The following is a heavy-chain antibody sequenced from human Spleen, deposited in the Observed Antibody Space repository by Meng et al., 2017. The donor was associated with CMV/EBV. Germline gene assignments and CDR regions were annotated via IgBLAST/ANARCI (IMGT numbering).Heavy chain of an antibody. J-gene: IGHJ3*02. CDR2: IIPIFGTA. Sequence: SVKVSCKASGGTFSSYAISWVRQAPGQGLEWMGGIIPIFGTANYAQKFQGRVTITTDESTSTAYMELSSLRSEDTAVYYCARAGYDFWSGYPPGAFDIWGQGTMVTVSS. CDR1: GGTFSSYA. D-gene: IGHD3-3*01. CDR3: ARAGYDFWSGYPPGAFDI. V-gene: IGHV1-69*05.